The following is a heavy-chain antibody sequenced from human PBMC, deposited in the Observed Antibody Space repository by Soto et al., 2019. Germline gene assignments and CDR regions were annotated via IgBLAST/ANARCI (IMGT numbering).Heavy chain of an antibody. CDR2: MYSGGGT. Sequence: EVHLVESGGGLIQPGGSLRLSCAASGFTVGNNYMNWVRQAPGKGLEWVSLMYSGGGTYYADSVKGRFTMSRDSSKKTLYLQLNRLRAEDTAMYYCTTSPSVGVWGQGTTVTVSS. CDR1: GFTVGNNY. CDR3: TTSPSVGV. D-gene: IGHD6-19*01. V-gene: IGHV3-53*01. J-gene: IGHJ6*02.